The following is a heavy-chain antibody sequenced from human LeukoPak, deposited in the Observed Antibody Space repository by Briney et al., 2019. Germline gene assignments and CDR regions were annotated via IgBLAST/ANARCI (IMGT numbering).Heavy chain of an antibody. Sequence: SETLSLTCTVSGGSISSGGYYWSWIRQHPGKGLEWIGYIYYSGGTYYNPSLKSRVTISVDTSKNQFSLKLSSVTAADTAVYYCARDKGGRCCSSTSCYGGWFDPWGQGTLVTVSS. CDR1: GGSISSGGYY. CDR3: ARDKGGRCCSSTSCYGGWFDP. J-gene: IGHJ5*02. V-gene: IGHV4-31*03. D-gene: IGHD2-2*01. CDR2: IYYSGGT.